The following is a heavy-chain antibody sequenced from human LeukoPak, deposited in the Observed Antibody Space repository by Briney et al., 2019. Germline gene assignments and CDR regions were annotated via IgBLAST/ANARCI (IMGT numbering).Heavy chain of an antibody. Sequence: PSETLSLTCSVSGGSISGYYWSWLRQPPGRDLEWIGYFYYSGSTTYNPSLKGRVTISVDTSENHFSLKLSSVTAADTAVYYCARGPNSGYGRFDYWGQGTLVTVSS. D-gene: IGHD5-12*01. CDR1: GGSISGYY. J-gene: IGHJ4*02. V-gene: IGHV4-59*01. CDR2: FYYSGST. CDR3: ARGPNSGYGRFDY.